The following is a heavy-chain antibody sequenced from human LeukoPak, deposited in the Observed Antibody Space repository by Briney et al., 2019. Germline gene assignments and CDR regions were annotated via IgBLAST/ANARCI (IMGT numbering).Heavy chain of an antibody. V-gene: IGHV3-23*01. Sequence: GGSLRLSCAASGFTFSSYAMSWVRQAPGKGLEWVSAISGSGGSTYYADSVKGRFTISRDNSKNTLYLQMNSLRAEDTAVYYCAKYSAVGGSYIKPFDYWGQGTLVTVSS. CDR1: GFTFSSYA. D-gene: IGHD1-26*01. CDR2: ISGSGGST. CDR3: AKYSAVGGSYIKPFDY. J-gene: IGHJ4*02.